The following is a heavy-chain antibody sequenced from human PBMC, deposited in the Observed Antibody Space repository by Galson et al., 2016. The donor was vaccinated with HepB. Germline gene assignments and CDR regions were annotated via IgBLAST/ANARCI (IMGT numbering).Heavy chain of an antibody. D-gene: IGHD5-12*01. CDR1: GFITYYY. Sequence: SVKVSCKASGFITYYYLHWVRQAPGQGLEWMGIINPSGGTKTYAEKFEGRVTLTRDTATSTVFMELSDLTSDDSAIYYCATEGGYSAYPAFDPWGQGLRVTVSS. CDR2: INPSGGTK. V-gene: IGHV1-46*01. J-gene: IGHJ5*02. CDR3: ATEGGYSAYPAFDP.